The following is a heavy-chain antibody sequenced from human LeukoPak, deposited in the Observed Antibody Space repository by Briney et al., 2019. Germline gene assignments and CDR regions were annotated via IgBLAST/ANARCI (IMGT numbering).Heavy chain of an antibody. CDR1: AGSISSYY. CDR3: ASGTIFGVIAPYFFHS. V-gene: IGHV4-59*12. J-gene: IGHJ4*02. D-gene: IGHD3-3*01. Sequence: SETLSLTCTVSAGSISSYYWKWIRQVPGKGLEWIGYIFYGANTYYNPSLKDRVTMSMDTSKSQVSLKLTSVTAADTAVYYCASGTIFGVIAPYFFHSWGQGTLVTVSP. CDR2: IFYGANT.